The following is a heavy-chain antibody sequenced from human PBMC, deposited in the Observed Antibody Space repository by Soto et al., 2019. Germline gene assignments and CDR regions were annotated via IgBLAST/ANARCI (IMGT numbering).Heavy chain of an antibody. J-gene: IGHJ4*02. CDR1: GGAMSSSTYF. V-gene: IGHV4-39*07. CDR3: PSNSNWLQSSTYLDL. CDR2: IYHSWST. Sequence: PTETLSLTCTVSGGAMSSSTYFWGWIRQPPGKALEWIGIIYHSWSTYYNPSLKSRVIISVDTSTIQFSLKLSSVTAAHKAVYYRPSNSNWLQSSTYLDLWGQGNLVPVSS. D-gene: IGHD6-13*01.